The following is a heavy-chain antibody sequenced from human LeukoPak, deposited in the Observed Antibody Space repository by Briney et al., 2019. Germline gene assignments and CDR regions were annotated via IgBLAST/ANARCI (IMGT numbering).Heavy chain of an antibody. V-gene: IGHV3-74*01. CDR1: GFSLSRHW. D-gene: IGHD4-23*01. CDR2: ISTDGGST. Sequence: TGGSLRLSCVASGFSLSRHWRHWLRLAPGKGLVWVSRISTDGGSTAYADSVRGRFTISRDNARNTLYLQMTSLRAEDTAVYYCARGNQGNWFKYWGKGALVTVSS. J-gene: IGHJ4*02. CDR3: ARGNQGNWFKY.